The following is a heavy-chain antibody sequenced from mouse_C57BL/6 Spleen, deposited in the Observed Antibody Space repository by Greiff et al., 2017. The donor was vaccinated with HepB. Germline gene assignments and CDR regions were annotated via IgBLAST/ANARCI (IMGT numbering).Heavy chain of an antibody. Sequence: QVQLQQSGPELVKPGASVKLSCKASGYAFSSSWMNWVKQRPGKGLEWIGRIYPGDGDTNYNGKFKGKATLTADKSSSTAYMQLSSLTSEDSAVYFCARGDRRNDFDDRGKGTTLTVSS. CDR1: GYAFSSSW. J-gene: IGHJ2*01. V-gene: IGHV1-82*01. CDR2: IYPGDGDT. CDR3: ARGDRRNDFDD.